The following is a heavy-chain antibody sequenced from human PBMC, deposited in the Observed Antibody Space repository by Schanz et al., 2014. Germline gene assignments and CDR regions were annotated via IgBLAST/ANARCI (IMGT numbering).Heavy chain of an antibody. CDR1: GFSFSDYG. J-gene: IGHJ3*02. D-gene: IGHD7-27*01. CDR2: ISRDGTTS. Sequence: QVQLVESGGGVVQPGGSLRLSCAGSGFSFSDYGMHWVRQAPGKGLEWLSYISRDGTTSYYADSVKGRFTISRDNAKNSLYLEMTSLRGEDTAVYYCARENLNWEAFDIWGQGTVVTVSS. V-gene: IGHV3-11*01. CDR3: ARENLNWEAFDI.